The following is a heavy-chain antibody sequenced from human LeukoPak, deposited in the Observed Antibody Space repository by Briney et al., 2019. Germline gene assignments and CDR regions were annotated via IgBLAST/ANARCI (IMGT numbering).Heavy chain of an antibody. V-gene: IGHV3-23*01. D-gene: IGHD3-22*01. CDR2: ISDSGDST. CDR3: AVHNSGFCY. J-gene: IGHJ4*02. CDR1: GFTFSIYG. Sequence: GGTLRLSCAVSGFTFSIYGMSWVRQAPGKGLEWVSAISDSGDSTYYADSVKGRFTISRDNSKSTLYLQMNSLRAEDTAVYYCAVHNSGFCYWGQGTLVTVSS.